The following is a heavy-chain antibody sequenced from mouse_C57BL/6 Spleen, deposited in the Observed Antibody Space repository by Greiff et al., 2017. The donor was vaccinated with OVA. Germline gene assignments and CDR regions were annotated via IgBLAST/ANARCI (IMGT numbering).Heavy chain of an antibody. J-gene: IGHJ4*01. V-gene: IGHV1-64*01. D-gene: IGHD2-14*01. CDR3: ARYEGTRAMDY. Sequence: QVQLQQSGAELVKPGASVKLSCKASGYTFTSYWMHWVKQRPGQGLEWIGMIHPNSGSTNYNEKFKSKATLTVDKSSSTAYMQLSSLTSEDSAVYYCARYEGTRAMDYWGQGTSVTVSS. CDR1: GYTFTSYW. CDR2: IHPNSGST.